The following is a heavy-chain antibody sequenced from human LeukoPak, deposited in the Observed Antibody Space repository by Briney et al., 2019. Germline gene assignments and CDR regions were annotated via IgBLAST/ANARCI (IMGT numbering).Heavy chain of an antibody. D-gene: IGHD4-17*01. Sequence: PSETLSLPCTVSGGSISSYYWSWIRQPAGKGLEWIGRIYTSGSTNYNPSLKSRVTISVDKSKNQFSLKLRSVTAADTAVYYCARDRGYGDYEYYFDYWGQGTLVTVSS. CDR1: GGSISSYY. CDR3: ARDRGYGDYEYYFDY. CDR2: IYTSGST. J-gene: IGHJ4*02. V-gene: IGHV4-4*07.